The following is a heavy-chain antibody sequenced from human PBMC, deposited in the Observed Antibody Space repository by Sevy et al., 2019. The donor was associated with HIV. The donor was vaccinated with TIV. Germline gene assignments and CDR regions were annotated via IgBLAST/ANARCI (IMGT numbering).Heavy chain of an antibody. V-gene: IGHV3-9*01. J-gene: IGHJ5*02. CDR1: GFTFDDYA. CDR3: VMITFGGAIVPGAVT. Sequence: GGSLRLSCAASGFTFDDYAMHWVRQAPGKGLEWVSGISWNSGSIGYADSVKGRFTISRDNAKNSRYLQMNSLRAEDTALYYCVMITFGGAIVPGAVTWGQGTLVTVSS. D-gene: IGHD3-16*02. CDR2: ISWNSGSI.